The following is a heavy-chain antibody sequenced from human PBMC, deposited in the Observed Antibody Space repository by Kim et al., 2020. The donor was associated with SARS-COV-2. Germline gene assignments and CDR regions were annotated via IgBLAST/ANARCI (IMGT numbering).Heavy chain of an antibody. CDR2: IDPSDSYT. CDR3: ARHVAYYYDSSGYSEMDY. J-gene: IGHJ4*02. V-gene: IGHV5-10-1*01. Sequence: GESLKISCKGSGYSFTSYWISWVRQMPGKGLEWMGRIDPSDSYTNYSPSFQGHVTISADKSISTAYLQWSSLKASDTAMYYCARHVAYYYDSSGYSEMDYWGQGTLVTVSS. CDR1: GYSFTSYW. D-gene: IGHD3-22*01.